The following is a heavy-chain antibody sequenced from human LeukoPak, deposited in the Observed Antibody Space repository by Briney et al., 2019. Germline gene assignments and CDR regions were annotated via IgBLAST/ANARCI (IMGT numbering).Heavy chain of an antibody. CDR3: ARNLWFGESSDAFDM. V-gene: IGHV1-2*02. CDR2: INPKSGGT. Sequence: ASVKLSCKASGYTFTSYYMHWVRQAPGQGLEWMGWINPKSGGTNYAEKFQGRVTMTRDTSISTAYMEMSRLRSDDTAVYYCARNLWFGESSDAFDMWGQGTMVTVSS. CDR1: GYTFTSYY. D-gene: IGHD3-10*01. J-gene: IGHJ3*02.